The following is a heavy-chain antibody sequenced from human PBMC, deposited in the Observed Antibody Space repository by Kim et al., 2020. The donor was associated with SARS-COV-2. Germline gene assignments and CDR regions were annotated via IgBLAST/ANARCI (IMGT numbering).Heavy chain of an antibody. Sequence: SETLSLTCTVSGGSISSYYWSWIRQPPGKGLEWIGYIYYSGSTNYNPSLKSRVTISVDTSKNQFSLKLSSVTAADTAVYYCARDHGSGIDYWGQGTLVTV. CDR1: GGSISSYY. J-gene: IGHJ4*02. V-gene: IGHV4-59*13. CDR3: ARDHGSGIDY. CDR2: IYYSGST.